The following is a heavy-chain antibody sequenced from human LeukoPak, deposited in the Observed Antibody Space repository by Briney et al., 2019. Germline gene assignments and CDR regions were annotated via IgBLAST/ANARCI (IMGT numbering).Heavy chain of an antibody. D-gene: IGHD3-10*01. CDR1: GGSIGAYY. CDR3: ARRGGSESYLFDY. V-gene: IGHV4-59*08. Sequence: SETLSLTCTVSGGSIGAYYWSWIRQPPGKGLQWNGYIYYSGTTNYNPSLNSRVTMSIDTSKNQFSLKLSSLTAADTAVYYCARRGGSESYLFDYWGQGTLVIVS. CDR2: IYYSGTT. J-gene: IGHJ4*02.